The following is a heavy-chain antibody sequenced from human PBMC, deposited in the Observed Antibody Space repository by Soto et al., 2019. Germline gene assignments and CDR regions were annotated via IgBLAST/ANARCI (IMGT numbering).Heavy chain of an antibody. J-gene: IGHJ6*02. D-gene: IGHD6-19*01. V-gene: IGHV1-46*03. Sequence: QVQLVQSGAEVKKPGASVKVSCKASGYTFTSYYMHWVRQAPGQGLEWMGIINPRGGSTSYAQKLQGGVTMTRDTSTSTVYMELSSLRSEDTAVYYCARDFGSEAMYGMDVWGQGTTVTVSS. CDR3: ARDFGSEAMYGMDV. CDR1: GYTFTSYY. CDR2: INPRGGST.